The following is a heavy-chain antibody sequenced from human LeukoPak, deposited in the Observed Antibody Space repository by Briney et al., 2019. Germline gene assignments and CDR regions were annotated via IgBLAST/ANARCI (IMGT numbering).Heavy chain of an antibody. D-gene: IGHD1-26*01. CDR2: IYYSGST. Sequence: SETLSLTCTVSGGSISSYYWSWIRQPPGKGLEWVGYIYYSGSTNYNPSLKSRVTISVDTSKNQFSLKLSSVPAAETAVYYCARANHRGTKFPFDYWGQGTLVTVSS. V-gene: IGHV4-59*01. J-gene: IGHJ4*02. CDR1: GGSISSYY. CDR3: ARANHRGTKFPFDY.